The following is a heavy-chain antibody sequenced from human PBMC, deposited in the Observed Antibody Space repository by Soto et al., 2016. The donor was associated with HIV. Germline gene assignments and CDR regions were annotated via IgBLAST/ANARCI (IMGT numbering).Heavy chain of an antibody. J-gene: IGHJ4*02. D-gene: IGHD5-12*01. CDR1: GFSFSNYA. V-gene: IGHV3-23*01. CDR3: AKSYSQAFDY. CDR2: ITGSGDNT. Sequence: EVQLLESGGGLVQPGGSLRLSCVGSGFSFSNYAMSWVRQAPGKGLDWVSTITGSGDNTYHADSVKGRFTISRDNSKNTLFLQMNSLRAEDTAKHYCAKSYSQAFDYWGQGTLVTVSS.